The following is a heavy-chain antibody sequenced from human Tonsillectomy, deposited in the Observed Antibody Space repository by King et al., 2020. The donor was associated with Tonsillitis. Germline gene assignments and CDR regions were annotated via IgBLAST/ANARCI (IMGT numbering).Heavy chain of an antibody. V-gene: IGHV5-51*01. D-gene: IGHD1-20*01. Sequence: VQLVESGAEVKKAGESLKISCKGSGYSFTSNWIAWVRQMPGKGLEWMGIIYPGDSDTRYSPSFQGQVTISVDKSISTAYLQWSSLKASDTAMYYCAGQITGTFDAFDIWGQGTRVTVSS. CDR3: AGQITGTFDAFDI. CDR1: GYSFTSNW. CDR2: IYPGDSDT. J-gene: IGHJ3*02.